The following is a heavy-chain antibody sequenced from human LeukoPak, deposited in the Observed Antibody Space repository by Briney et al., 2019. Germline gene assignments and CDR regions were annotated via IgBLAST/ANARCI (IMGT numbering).Heavy chain of an antibody. Sequence: ASVKVSCKASGYTFTGYYMHWARQAPGQGLEWMGWINPNSGGTNYAQKFQGRVTMTRDTSISTAYMELSRLRSDDTAVYYCARDPREFYYDSSGYYHYWGQGTLVTVSS. D-gene: IGHD3-22*01. CDR2: INPNSGGT. J-gene: IGHJ4*02. V-gene: IGHV1-2*02. CDR3: ARDPREFYYDSSGYYHY. CDR1: GYTFTGYY.